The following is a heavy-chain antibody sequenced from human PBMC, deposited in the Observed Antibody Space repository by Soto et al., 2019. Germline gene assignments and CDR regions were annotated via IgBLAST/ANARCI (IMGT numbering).Heavy chain of an antibody. Sequence: GASVKVSCKASGGTFSSYAISWVRQAPGQGPEWMGGIIPIFGTANYAQKFQGRVTITADESTSTAYMELSSLRSEDTAVYYCARDYGDYGNYWGQGTLVTVSS. CDR2: IIPIFGTA. J-gene: IGHJ4*02. D-gene: IGHD4-17*01. CDR1: GGTFSSYA. V-gene: IGHV1-69*13. CDR3: ARDYGDYGNY.